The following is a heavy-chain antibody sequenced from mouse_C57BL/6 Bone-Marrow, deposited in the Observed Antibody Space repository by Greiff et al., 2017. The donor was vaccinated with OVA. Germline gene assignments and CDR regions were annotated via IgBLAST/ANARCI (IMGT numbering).Heavy chain of an antibody. CDR1: GFTFSSYA. CDR2: ISDGGSYT. V-gene: IGHV5-4*01. J-gene: IGHJ4*01. Sequence: HLVESGGGLVKPGGSLKLSCAASGFTFSSYAMSWVRQTPEKRLEWVATISDGGSYTYYPDNVKGRFTISRDNAKNNLYLQMSHLKSEDTAMYYCARQATVVAKNAMDYWGQGTSVTVSS. CDR3: ARQATVVAKNAMDY. D-gene: IGHD1-1*01.